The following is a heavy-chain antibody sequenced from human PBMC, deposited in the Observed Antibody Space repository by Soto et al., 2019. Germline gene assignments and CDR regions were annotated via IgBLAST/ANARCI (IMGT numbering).Heavy chain of an antibody. CDR1: GGSFSGYY. D-gene: IGHD3-10*01. CDR2: INHSGSS. Sequence: SETLSLTCAVYGGSFSGYYWSWIRQPPGRGLEWIGEINHSGSSNYNPSLKSRVTISVDTSKNQFSVKLSSVIAADTAVYYCARGGSGRLYYYYGMDVWGQGTTVT. V-gene: IGHV4-34*01. CDR3: ARGGSGRLYYYYGMDV. J-gene: IGHJ6*02.